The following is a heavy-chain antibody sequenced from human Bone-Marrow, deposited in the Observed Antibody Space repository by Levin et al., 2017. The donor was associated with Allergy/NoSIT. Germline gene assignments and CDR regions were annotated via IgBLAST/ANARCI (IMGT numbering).Heavy chain of an antibody. CDR3: AKEKGYFQGFDF. CDR1: GFTFNTLG. V-gene: IGHV3-30*18. CDR2: ISPDGGTK. Sequence: PGGSLRLSCAASGFTFNTLGMHWVRQAPGEGLEWVAVISPDGGTKFHADSVKGRFTISRDNSKNTLYLEMNTLRTEDTAVYHCAKEKGYFQGFDFWGQGTLVTVSS. J-gene: IGHJ4*02. D-gene: IGHD1-1*01.